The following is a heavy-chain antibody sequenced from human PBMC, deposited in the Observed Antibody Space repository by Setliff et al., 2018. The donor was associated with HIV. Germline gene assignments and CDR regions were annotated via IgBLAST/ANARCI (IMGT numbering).Heavy chain of an antibody. Sequence: SLRLSCAASGFTFSRYTMNWVRQAPGKGLEWVSSITSSSSNIYYADSVKGRFTISRDNAKNLLYLLLNTLRADDTAVYYCARAGHFDWLLPFDYWGQGTLVTVSS. CDR2: ITSSSSNI. J-gene: IGHJ4*02. CDR3: ARAGHFDWLLPFDY. D-gene: IGHD3-9*01. V-gene: IGHV3-21*01. CDR1: GFTFSRYT.